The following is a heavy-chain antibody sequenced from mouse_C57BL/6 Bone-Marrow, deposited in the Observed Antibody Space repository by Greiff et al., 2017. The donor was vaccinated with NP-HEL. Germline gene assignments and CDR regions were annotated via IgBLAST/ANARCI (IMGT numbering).Heavy chain of an antibody. CDR2: ISYDGSN. V-gene: IGHV3-6*01. Sequence: EVKLVESGPGLVKPSQSLSLTCSVTGYSILSGYYWNWIRQFPGNKLEWMAYISYDGSNNYNPSLKNRISITRDISKNQFFLKLTSVTTEDTATYYCAREGGYYGSPFAYWGQGTLVTVSA. D-gene: IGHD1-1*01. CDR3: AREGGYYGSPFAY. CDR1: GYSILSGYY. J-gene: IGHJ3*01.